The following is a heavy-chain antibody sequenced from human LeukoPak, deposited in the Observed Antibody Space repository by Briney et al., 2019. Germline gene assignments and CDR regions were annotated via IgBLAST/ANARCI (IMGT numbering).Heavy chain of an antibody. J-gene: IGHJ4*02. CDR1: GFTFSSYW. V-gene: IGHV3-7*05. CDR3: AKHYTTSWYGFDY. D-gene: IGHD6-13*01. CDR2: INQDGSEK. Sequence: GGSLRLSCAASGFTFSSYWMSWVHQAPGKGLQWVANINQDGSEKYYVDSVKGRFTISRDNAKNSLNLQMNSLRAEDTAVYYCAKHYTTSWYGFDYWGQGTLVTVSS.